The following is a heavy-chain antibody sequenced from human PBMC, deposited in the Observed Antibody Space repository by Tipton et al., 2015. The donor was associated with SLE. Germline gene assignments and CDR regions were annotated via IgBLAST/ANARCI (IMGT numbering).Heavy chain of an antibody. CDR3: ATSKRDAFEI. CDR1: GFTFSFYW. Sequence: SLRLSCAASGFTFSFYWMSWVRQAPGKGLEWVANIKEDGGYQRYLDSVKGRFTISRDNAKDSLYLQMNSLRDEDTAVYYCATSKRDAFEIWGQGTMVTVSS. CDR2: IKEDGGYQ. V-gene: IGHV3-7*01. J-gene: IGHJ3*02.